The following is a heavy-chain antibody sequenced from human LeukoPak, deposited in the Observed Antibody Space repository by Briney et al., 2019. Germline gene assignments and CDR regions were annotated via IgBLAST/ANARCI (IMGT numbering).Heavy chain of an antibody. J-gene: IGHJ3*01. V-gene: IGHV1-18*01. D-gene: IGHD2-15*01. Sequence: ASVKVSCKSSGYTFTTYGLSWVRQAPGQGLEWMGWISAYNGNTNYAQNLQGRVTMTTDTSTCTAYMELKSLRSDDTAVYYCARDRYCSGAGCYAPVGFDVWGQGTMVTVSS. CDR3: ARDRYCSGAGCYAPVGFDV. CDR1: GYTFTTYG. CDR2: ISAYNGNT.